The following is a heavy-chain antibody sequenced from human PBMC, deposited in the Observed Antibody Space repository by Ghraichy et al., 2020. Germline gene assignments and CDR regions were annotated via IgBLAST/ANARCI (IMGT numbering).Heavy chain of an antibody. CDR3: AREGKTYNYGMDV. CDR1: GVSISSYY. J-gene: IGHJ6*02. Sequence: ESLNISCSVSGVSISSYYWTWIRQPPGKGLEWIGHIYYNENTNYNPSLKSRVTISSDTSKNQFSLTLSPVTAADTAVYYCAREGKTYNYGMDVWGQGTTVTVSS. V-gene: IGHV4-59*01. CDR2: IYYNENT. D-gene: IGHD1-1*01.